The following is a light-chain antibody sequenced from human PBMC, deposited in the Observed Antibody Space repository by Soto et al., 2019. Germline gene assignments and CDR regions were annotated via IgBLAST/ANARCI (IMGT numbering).Light chain of an antibody. J-gene: IGKJ1*01. CDR2: DAT. CDR1: HNIERW. CDR3: QQFAKSST. V-gene: IGKV1-5*01. Sequence: IQMTQSPSTLSASVGDRVTITCRASHNIERWMAWYQQKRGKAPSLLIFDATTLHSGVPSRFSGGGSGTEFTLTISGLQPDDFATYCCQQFAKSSTFGQGTTVEIK.